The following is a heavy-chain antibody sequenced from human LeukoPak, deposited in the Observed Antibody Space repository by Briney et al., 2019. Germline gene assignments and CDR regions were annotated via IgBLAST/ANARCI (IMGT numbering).Heavy chain of an antibody. J-gene: IGHJ3*02. CDR2: IYTSGST. Sequence: PSETLSLTCTVSGGSISTYYWSWIRLPAGKGLEWIGRIYTSGSTDYNPSLKSRVTISVHKSKNQFSLKLSSVTAADTAIYYCARDNAFDIWGQGTMVTVSS. CDR1: GGSISTYY. V-gene: IGHV4-4*07. CDR3: ARDNAFDI.